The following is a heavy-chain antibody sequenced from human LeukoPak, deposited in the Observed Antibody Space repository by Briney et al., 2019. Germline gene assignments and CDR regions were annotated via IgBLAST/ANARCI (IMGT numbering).Heavy chain of an antibody. J-gene: IGHJ4*02. Sequence: GGSLRLSCAASGFTFSSYAMSWVRQAPGKGLERVSAISGSGGSTYYADSVKGRFTISRDNSKNTLYLQMNSLRAEDTAVYYCAKGPGYDFWSGYYGYFDYWGQGTLVTVSS. D-gene: IGHD3-3*01. CDR2: ISGSGGST. V-gene: IGHV3-23*01. CDR1: GFTFSSYA. CDR3: AKGPGYDFWSGYYGYFDY.